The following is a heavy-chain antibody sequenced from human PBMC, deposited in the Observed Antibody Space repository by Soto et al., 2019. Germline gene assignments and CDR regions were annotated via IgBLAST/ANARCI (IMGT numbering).Heavy chain of an antibody. CDR3: AKETIAVAGQWNYFDA. CDR1: GFTFNNYA. V-gene: IGHV3-23*01. D-gene: IGHD6-19*01. J-gene: IGHJ5*02. CDR2: ISASGANT. Sequence: EVQLLESGGGLVQPGGSLRLSCAGSGFTFNNYAMSWVRQAPGKGLEWVSVISASGANTYYADSVKGRFTSSRDNSKNTLYLQMISLRAEDTALYDCAKETIAVAGQWNYFDAWGQGTLVSVSS.